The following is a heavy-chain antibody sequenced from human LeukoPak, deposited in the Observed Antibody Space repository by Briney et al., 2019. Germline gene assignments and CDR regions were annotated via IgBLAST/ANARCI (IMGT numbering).Heavy chain of an antibody. D-gene: IGHD6-6*01. Sequence: GGSLRLSCAASGFTFSDYYMSWIRQAPGKGLEWVSYISSSGSTIYYADSVKGRFTISRDNAKNSLYLQMNSLRAEDTAAYYCATSQYSSSQMDYFDYWGQGTLVTVSS. J-gene: IGHJ4*02. CDR3: ATSQYSSSQMDYFDY. CDR2: ISSSGSTI. V-gene: IGHV3-11*04. CDR1: GFTFSDYY.